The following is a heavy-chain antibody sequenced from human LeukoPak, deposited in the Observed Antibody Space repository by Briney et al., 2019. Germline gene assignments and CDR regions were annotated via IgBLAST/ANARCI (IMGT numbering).Heavy chain of an antibody. V-gene: IGHV3-33*06. CDR2: IWYDGSNK. D-gene: IGHD4-11*01. CDR3: AKAGPTTRTRKYYFDY. Sequence: PGRSLRLSCPASGFTFSSYGMHWVRQAPGKGLEWVAVIWYDGSNKYYADSVKGRFTISRDNSKNTLYLQMNSLRAEDTAVYYCAKAGPTTRTRKYYFDYWGQGTLVTVSS. CDR1: GFTFSSYG. J-gene: IGHJ4*02.